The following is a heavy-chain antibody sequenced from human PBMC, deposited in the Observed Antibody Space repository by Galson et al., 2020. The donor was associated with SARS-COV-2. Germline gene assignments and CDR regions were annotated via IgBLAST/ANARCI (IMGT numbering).Heavy chain of an antibody. Sequence: GGSLRLSCAASGFTFSSYGMHWVRQAPGKGLEWVAVIWYDGSNKYYADSVKGRFTISSDTSKNTLYLQMNSLRAEDTAVYYCARDLFRGFGAYSSGYYPPYYYYGMDVWGQGTTVTVSS. CDR2: IWYDGSNK. D-gene: IGHD3-22*01. V-gene: IGHV3-33*01. J-gene: IGHJ6*02. CDR3: ARDLFRGFGAYSSGYYPPYYYYGMDV. CDR1: GFTFSSYG.